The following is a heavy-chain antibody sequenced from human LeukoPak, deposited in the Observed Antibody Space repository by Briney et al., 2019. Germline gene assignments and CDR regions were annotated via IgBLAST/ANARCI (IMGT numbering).Heavy chain of an antibody. CDR1: GFTFSSYA. CDR3: AKDLGGMTGTIHWFDP. Sequence: RPGGSLRLSCAASGFTFSSYAMSWVRQAPGKGLEWVSAISGSGGSTYYADSVKGRFTISRDNSKNTLYLQMNSLRAEDTAVYYCAKDLGGMTGTIHWFDPWGQGTLVTVSS. D-gene: IGHD1-7*01. V-gene: IGHV3-23*01. CDR2: ISGSGGST. J-gene: IGHJ5*02.